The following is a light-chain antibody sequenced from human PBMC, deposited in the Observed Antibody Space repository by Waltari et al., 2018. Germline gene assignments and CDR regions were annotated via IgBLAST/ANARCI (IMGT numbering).Light chain of an antibody. V-gene: IGKV3-11*01. CDR1: QSVGTY. CDR2: DAS. CDR3: QQRSDWLYT. J-gene: IGKJ2*01. Sequence: EVVFTQSPATLSLSPGEGVTLSCRASQSVGTYLAWFQQKPGQPPRLLIYDASNRATGIPPRFSGRGSGTYFTLTISYLEPEDFAVYYCQQRSDWLYTFGQGTKLEMK.